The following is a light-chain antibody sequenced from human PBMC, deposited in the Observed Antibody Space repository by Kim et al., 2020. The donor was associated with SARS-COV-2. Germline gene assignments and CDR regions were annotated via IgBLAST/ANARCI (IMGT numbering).Light chain of an antibody. CDR2: RAS. CDR1: QRVLRPS. CDR3: QQYGSS. Sequence: LSLPPRLRPPLPSRALQRVLRPSFAWYQHNPGQPPSLLIYRASSTATVIPDRFSGSGSATHFTLTISRLEPEDFAVYYCQQYGSSFGQGTKLEI. J-gene: IGKJ2*01. V-gene: IGKV3-20*01.